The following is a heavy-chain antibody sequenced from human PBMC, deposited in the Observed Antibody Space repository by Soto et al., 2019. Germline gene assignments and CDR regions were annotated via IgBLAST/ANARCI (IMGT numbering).Heavy chain of an antibody. CDR2: FDPEDGET. Sequence: ASVKVSCKVSGYTLTELSMHWVRQAPGKGLEWMGGFDPEDGETIYAQKFQGRVTMTEDTSTDTAYMELSSLRSEDTAVYYCATSAVVPGLDYSSYYGMDVWGQGNTVTVSS. V-gene: IGHV1-24*01. D-gene: IGHD2-15*01. J-gene: IGHJ6*02. CDR1: GYTLTELS. CDR3: ATSAVVPGLDYSSYYGMDV.